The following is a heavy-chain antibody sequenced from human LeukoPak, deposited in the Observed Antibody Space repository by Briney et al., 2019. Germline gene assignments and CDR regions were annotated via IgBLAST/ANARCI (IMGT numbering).Heavy chain of an antibody. J-gene: IGHJ6*03. CDR1: GFSFADYV. V-gene: IGHV3-20*04. Sequence: GGSLRLSCAASGFSFADYVMSWVRHPPGKGLEWVSGINWDGGSIGYAESVKGRFTITRDNDKNSLYLQMNSLRAEDTALYYWARLGGAQFYFYYYMDVWGKGTTVTVSS. D-gene: IGHD1-26*01. CDR2: INWDGGSI. CDR3: ARLGGAQFYFYYYMDV.